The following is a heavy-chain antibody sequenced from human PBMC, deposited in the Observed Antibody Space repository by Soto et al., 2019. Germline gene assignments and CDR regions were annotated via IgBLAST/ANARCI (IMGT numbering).Heavy chain of an antibody. CDR3: ARSGTLGLTRYYYYGMDV. Sequence: ALVTVSCKASGYRNPIYGSSWVRKNPRQGLEWMGWISTYNGDTNYAQTFQGRVTITRDTSASTAYMELSSLRSEDTAVYYCARSGTLGLTRYYYYGMDVWGQGTTVTVSS. J-gene: IGHJ6*02. V-gene: IGHV1-18*01. CDR2: ISTYNGDT. CDR1: GYRNPIYG.